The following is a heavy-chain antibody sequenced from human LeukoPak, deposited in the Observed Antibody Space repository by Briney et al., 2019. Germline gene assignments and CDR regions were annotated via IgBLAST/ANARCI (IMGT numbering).Heavy chain of an antibody. CDR1: GYTFTSYD. Sequence: ASVKVSCKASGYTFTSYDINWVRQATGQGLEWMGWMNPNSGNTGYAQKFQGRVTITRNTSISTAYMELSSLRSEDTAVYYCARAFYYYDGIDSWGQGTLVTVSS. J-gene: IGHJ4*02. D-gene: IGHD3-22*01. CDR2: MNPNSGNT. CDR3: ARAFYYYDGIDS. V-gene: IGHV1-8*03.